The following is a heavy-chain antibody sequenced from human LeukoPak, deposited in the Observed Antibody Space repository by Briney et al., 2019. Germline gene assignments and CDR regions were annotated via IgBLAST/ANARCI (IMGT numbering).Heavy chain of an antibody. CDR3: ARGAYSGPVGFFDY. CDR2: INAGNGHT. D-gene: IGHD1-26*01. V-gene: IGHV1-3*01. Sequence: VASVNVSCKASGYTFTSYAMHWVRQAPGQRLEWMGWINAGNGHTKYSQKFQGRVTITRDTSASTAYMELSSLRSEDTAVYYCARGAYSGPVGFFDYWGQGTLVTVSS. CDR1: GYTFTSYA. J-gene: IGHJ4*02.